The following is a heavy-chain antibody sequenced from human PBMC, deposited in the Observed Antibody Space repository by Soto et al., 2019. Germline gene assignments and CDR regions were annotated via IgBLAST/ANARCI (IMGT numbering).Heavy chain of an antibody. CDR3: ARVPVDSSRNNYYYYGMDV. J-gene: IGHJ6*02. V-gene: IGHV6-1*01. CDR1: GDSVSSNSAA. CDR2: TYYRSKWYN. D-gene: IGHD6-13*01. Sequence: QXLTLPCAISGDSVSSNSAAWNWILPSPSRGPEWLGRTYYRSKWYNDYAVSVKSRITINPDTSKNQFSLQLNSVTPEDTAVYYCARVPVDSSRNNYYYYGMDVWGQGTTVTVSS.